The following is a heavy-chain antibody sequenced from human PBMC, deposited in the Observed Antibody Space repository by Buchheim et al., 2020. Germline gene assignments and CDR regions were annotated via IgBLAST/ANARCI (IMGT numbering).Heavy chain of an antibody. D-gene: IGHD4-17*01. Sequence: EVQLVESGGGLVQPGGSLRLSCAASGFTFSSYWMHWVRQAPGKGLVWVSRIYNDESSTTYADSVKGRFTISRDSAKNTLYLQMNSLRAEDTAVYYCARANGYYGDYPYFDYWGQGAL. CDR2: IYNDESST. CDR1: GFTFSSYW. V-gene: IGHV3-74*01. CDR3: ARANGYYGDYPYFDY. J-gene: IGHJ4*02.